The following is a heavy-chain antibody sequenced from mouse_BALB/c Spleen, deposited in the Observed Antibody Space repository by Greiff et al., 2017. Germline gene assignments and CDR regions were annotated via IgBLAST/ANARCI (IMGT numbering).Heavy chain of an antibody. V-gene: IGHV14-3*02. CDR1: GFNIKDTY. Sequence: EVQLQQSGAELVKPGASVKLSCTASGFNIKDTYMHWVKQRPEQGLEWIGRIDPANGNTKYDPKFQGKATITADTSSNTAYLQLSSLTSEDTAVYYCARYDYDEDAMDYWGQGTSVTVSS. CDR2: IDPANGNT. CDR3: ARYDYDEDAMDY. J-gene: IGHJ4*01. D-gene: IGHD2-4*01.